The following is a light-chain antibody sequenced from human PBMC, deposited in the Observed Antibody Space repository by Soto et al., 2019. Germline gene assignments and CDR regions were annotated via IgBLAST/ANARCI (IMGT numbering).Light chain of an antibody. CDR2: DAS. CDR3: QQYNSDSWT. Sequence: DIQMTQSPSTLSASVGDRVTITCRASQTVLGWLAWYQQKSGKAPKLLIYDASNLQSGVPSRFSGSGSGTEFTLTISSLHSDDFATYYCQQYNSDSWTFGQGTKVEV. CDR1: QTVLGW. V-gene: IGKV1-5*01. J-gene: IGKJ1*01.